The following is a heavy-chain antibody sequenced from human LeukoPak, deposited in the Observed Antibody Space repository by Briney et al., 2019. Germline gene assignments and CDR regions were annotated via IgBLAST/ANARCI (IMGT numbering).Heavy chain of an antibody. CDR3: ARRVEASAFDI. J-gene: IGHJ3*02. D-gene: IGHD2-15*01. V-gene: IGHV4-34*01. Sequence: PSETPSLTCAVYGGSFSGYYWSWIRQPPGKGLEWIGEINHSGSTNYNPSLKSRVTISVDTSKNQFSLKLSSVTAADTAVYYCARRVEASAFDIWGQGTMVTVSS. CDR1: GGSFSGYY. CDR2: INHSGST.